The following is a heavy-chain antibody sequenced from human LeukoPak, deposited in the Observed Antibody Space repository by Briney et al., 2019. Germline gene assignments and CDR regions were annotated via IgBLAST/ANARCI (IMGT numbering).Heavy chain of an antibody. V-gene: IGHV1-69*13. CDR3: ARGIAVAGTGYFDY. D-gene: IGHD6-19*01. J-gene: IGHJ4*02. CDR2: IIPIFGTA. Sequence: ASVKVSCKASGGTFSSYAISWVRQAPGQGLEWMGGIIPIFGTANYAQKFQGRVTITADESTSTAYMELSSLRSEDTAMYYCARGIAVAGTGYFDYWGQGTLVTVSS. CDR1: GGTFSSYA.